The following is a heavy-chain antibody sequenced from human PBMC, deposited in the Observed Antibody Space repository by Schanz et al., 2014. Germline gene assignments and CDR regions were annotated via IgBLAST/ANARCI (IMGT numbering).Heavy chain of an antibody. Sequence: QVQLVQSGAEMKKPGSSVRVSCKASGGPLSSYPINWVRQAPGQGLEWMGRIIPILGIANYAQKFQGRVTITADKSTFTAYMDVSSLRSEDTAVYYCASSGAGYSSSWDFDYWGQGTLVTVSS. V-gene: IGHV1-69*02. CDR3: ASSGAGYSSSWDFDY. J-gene: IGHJ4*02. CDR1: GGPLSSYP. D-gene: IGHD6-13*01. CDR2: IIPILGIA.